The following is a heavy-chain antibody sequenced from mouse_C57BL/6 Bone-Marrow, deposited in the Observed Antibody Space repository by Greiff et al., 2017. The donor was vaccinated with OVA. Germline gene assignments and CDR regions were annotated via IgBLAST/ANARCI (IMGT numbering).Heavy chain of an antibody. CDR3: ARRWDCLF. Sequence: EVKLMESGGDLVKPGGSLKLSCAASGFTFSSYGMSWVRQTPDKRLEWVATISSGGSYTYYPDSLKGPFTISSDNSSNTPYLQMGSLKYEDAAMYYCARRWDCLFWGRGTVVTVSA. CDR2: ISSGGSYT. CDR1: GFTFSSYG. D-gene: IGHD4-1*01. J-gene: IGHJ3*01. V-gene: IGHV5-6*02.